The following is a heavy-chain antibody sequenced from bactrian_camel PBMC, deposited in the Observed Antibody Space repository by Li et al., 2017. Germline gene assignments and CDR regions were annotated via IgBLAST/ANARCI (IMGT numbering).Heavy chain of an antibody. Sequence: HVQLVESGGGSVQAGGSLRLSCLVSGDTYRRDCMGWFRQAPGKEREGVAAIRATSYTTIYADSVKGRFTISHDAAKNSVDLQMNSLKPDDTAVYYCAATGQMLSVAGCRTQGTQVTVS. V-gene: IGHV3-3*01. D-gene: IGHD1*01. CDR1: GDTYRRDC. CDR2: IRATSYTT. J-gene: IGHJ4*01.